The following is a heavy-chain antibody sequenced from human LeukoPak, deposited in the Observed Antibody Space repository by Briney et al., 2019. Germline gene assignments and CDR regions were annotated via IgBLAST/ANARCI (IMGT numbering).Heavy chain of an antibody. Sequence: GGSLRLSCAASGFTFSSYGMYWVRQAPGKGLEWVAFIRYDGSNKYYADSVKGRFTISRDNSKNTLYLQMNSLRAEDTAVYYCAKDTSTFGTRYFDWLRAGYYYYHYMDVWGKGTTVTISS. CDR2: IRYDGSNK. CDR1: GFTFSSYG. J-gene: IGHJ6*03. D-gene: IGHD3-9*01. V-gene: IGHV3-30*02. CDR3: AKDTSTFGTRYFDWLRAGYYYYHYMDV.